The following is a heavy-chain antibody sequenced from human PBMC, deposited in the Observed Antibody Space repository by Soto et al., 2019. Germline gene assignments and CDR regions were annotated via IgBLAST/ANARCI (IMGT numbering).Heavy chain of an antibody. Sequence: QVQVVQSGAEVKKPGSSVKVSCKASGGYYRSYTITWVRQAPGQGLEWMGRVIPILGVVNYAQKFQGKVTFTADKSTRTAYMELSSLRSDDTSVYYCARESVGDSPLLDYWGQGTLVTVSS. CDR1: GGYYRSYT. J-gene: IGHJ4*01. V-gene: IGHV1-69*08. CDR3: ARESVGDSPLLDY. CDR2: VIPILGVV. D-gene: IGHD4-17*01.